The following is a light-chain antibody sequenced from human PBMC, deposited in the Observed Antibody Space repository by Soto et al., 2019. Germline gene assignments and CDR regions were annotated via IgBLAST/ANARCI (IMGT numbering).Light chain of an antibody. CDR1: QTINNN. CDR3: QQRSNWHIT. Sequence: VMTQAPATLSVSPGERATLSCRASQTINNNIAWYQLKDGQVPRLLIYGASTRATDIPARFSGSGSGTEFTLTISSLEPEDFAVYYCQQRSNWHITFGQGTRLEIX. J-gene: IGKJ5*01. CDR2: GAS. V-gene: IGKV3-11*01.